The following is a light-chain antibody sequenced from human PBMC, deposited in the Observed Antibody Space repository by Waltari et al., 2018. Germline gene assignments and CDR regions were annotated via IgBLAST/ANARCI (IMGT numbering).Light chain of an antibody. V-gene: IGLV1-51*01. CDR2: DND. CDR3: GTWDSSLSDVV. J-gene: IGLJ3*02. Sequence: QSVLTQPPSVSAAPGQKVTISCSGSNSNIGNKDVSWYQQVPGTAPKLPISDNDKRPSGIPDRVSGFKSGTSATLGITGLQTGDEAEYYCGTWDSSLSDVVFGGGTKLTVL. CDR1: NSNIGNKD.